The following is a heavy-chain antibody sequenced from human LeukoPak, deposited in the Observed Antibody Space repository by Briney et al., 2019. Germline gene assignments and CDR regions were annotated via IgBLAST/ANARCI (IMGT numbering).Heavy chain of an antibody. D-gene: IGHD3-10*01. CDR1: GGTSSSYY. J-gene: IGHJ6*03. Sequence: SENLSLNCTVSGGTSSSYYWSWNRQAPGKEREWIGYIYYSGSTNSNPSLKSRVTISVDTSKNQFSLKLSSVTAADTAVYYCARESGLPYYYYMDVRGKGTTVTFAS. CDR2: IYYSGST. V-gene: IGHV4-59*01. CDR3: ARESGLPYYYYMDV.